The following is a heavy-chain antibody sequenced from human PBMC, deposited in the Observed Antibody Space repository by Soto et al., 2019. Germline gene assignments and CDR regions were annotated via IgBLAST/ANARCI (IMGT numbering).Heavy chain of an antibody. CDR2: IWYDGSNK. Sequence: QVQLVESGGGVVQPGRSLRLSCAASGFTFSSYGMHWVRQAPGKGLEWVAVIWYDGSNKYYADSVKGRFTISRDNSKNTLYLKMNSLRAEDTAVYYCASVNHDRDWYFDLWGRGTLVTVSS. V-gene: IGHV3-33*01. D-gene: IGHD3-16*02. CDR3: ASVNHDRDWYFDL. J-gene: IGHJ2*01. CDR1: GFTFSSYG.